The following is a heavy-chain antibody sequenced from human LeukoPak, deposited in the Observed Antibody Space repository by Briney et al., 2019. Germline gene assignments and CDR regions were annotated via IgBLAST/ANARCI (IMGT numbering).Heavy chain of an antibody. CDR2: TGGSGATT. D-gene: IGHD1-26*01. J-gene: IGHJ6*02. Sequence: GGSLRLSCAASGFTFSSYAMTWVRQAPGKGLEWVSGTGGSGATTYYADSVKGRFTISRDNGKNTLYLQMNSLRAEDTAVYYCASYLTSIPSGMDVWGQGTTVTVSS. CDR1: GFTFSSYA. CDR3: ASYLTSIPSGMDV. V-gene: IGHV3-23*01.